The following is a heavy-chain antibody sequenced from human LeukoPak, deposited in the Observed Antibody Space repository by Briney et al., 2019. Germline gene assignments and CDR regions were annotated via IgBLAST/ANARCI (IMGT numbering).Heavy chain of an antibody. CDR1: GGSISSYY. V-gene: IGHV4-59*01. CDR3: ARVHSYGPAGWFDP. J-gene: IGHJ5*02. D-gene: IGHD5-18*01. CDR2: IYYSGST. Sequence: SETLSLTCTVSGGSISSYYWSWIRQPPGKGLEWIGYIYYSGSTNYNPSLKSRVTISVDTSKNQFSLKLSSVTAADTAVYYCARVHSYGPAGWFDPWGQGTLVTVSS.